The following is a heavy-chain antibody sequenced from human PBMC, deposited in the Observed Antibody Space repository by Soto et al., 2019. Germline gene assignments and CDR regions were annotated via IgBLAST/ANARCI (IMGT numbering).Heavy chain of an antibody. J-gene: IGHJ4*02. CDR3: ARDRFWGGDDYGDYGSFDY. V-gene: IGHV3-48*01. Sequence: EVQLVESGGGLVQPGGSLRLSCAASGFTFSSYSMNWVRQAPGKGLEWVSYISSSSSTIYYADSVKGRFTISRDNAKNSLYLQINSLRAEDTAVYYCARDRFWGGDDYGDYGSFDYWGQGTLVTVSS. CDR1: GFTFSSYS. CDR2: ISSSSSTI. D-gene: IGHD4-17*01.